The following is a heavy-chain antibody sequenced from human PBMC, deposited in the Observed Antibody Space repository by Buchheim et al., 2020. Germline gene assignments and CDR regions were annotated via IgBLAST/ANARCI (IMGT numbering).Heavy chain of an antibody. CDR1: GYTLTELS. D-gene: IGHD2-15*01. J-gene: IGHJ6*02. CDR3: ATLRYCSGGSCYSGKPYYYYGMDV. V-gene: IGHV1-24*01. Sequence: QVQLVQSGAEVKKPGASVKVSYKVSGYTLTELSMHWVRQAPGKGLEWMGGFDPEDGETIYAQKFQGRVTMTEDTSTDTAYMELSSLRSEDTAVYYCATLRYCSGGSCYSGKPYYYYGMDVWGQGTT. CDR2: FDPEDGET.